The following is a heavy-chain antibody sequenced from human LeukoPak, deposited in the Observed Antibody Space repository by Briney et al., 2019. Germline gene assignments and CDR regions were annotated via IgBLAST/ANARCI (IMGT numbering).Heavy chain of an antibody. CDR1: GFTFSNYW. CDR2: INEDGREK. D-gene: IGHD5-24*01. CDR3: ARTIEMATISYFDY. J-gene: IGHJ4*02. V-gene: IGHV3-7*01. Sequence: PGGSLRLSCEGSGFTFSNYWMSWVRQAPGKGLEWVANINEDGREKHDVDSVKGRFTISRDNAKNSLYLQMNSLRAGDTAVYYCARTIEMATISYFDYWGQGTLVTVSS.